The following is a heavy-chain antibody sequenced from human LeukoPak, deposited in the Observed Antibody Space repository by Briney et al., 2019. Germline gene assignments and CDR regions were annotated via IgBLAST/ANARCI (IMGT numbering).Heavy chain of an antibody. CDR2: ISCEGSKK. CDR1: GFTFSSYA. Sequence: GGSLRLSCAASGFTFSSYAMHWVRQAPGKGPEWVAVISCEGSKKDYADSVKGRCTISRDKSKNTLYLQMNSLRAEDTAVYCCARDVPRRAMIVVVIKRGNDAFDIWGQGTMVTVSS. J-gene: IGHJ3*02. D-gene: IGHD3-22*01. V-gene: IGHV3-30-3*01. CDR3: ARDVPRRAMIVVVIKRGNDAFDI.